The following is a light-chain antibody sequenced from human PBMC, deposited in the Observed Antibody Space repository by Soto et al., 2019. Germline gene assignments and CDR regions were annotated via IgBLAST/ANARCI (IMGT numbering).Light chain of an antibody. CDR1: SSDVGGYNF. CDR3: CSYAATYVYV. V-gene: IGLV2-11*01. CDR2: DVT. Sequence: QSVLTQPRSVSGSPGPSVTISCTGTSSDVGGYNFVSWYQQHPGEAPKLMIYDVTKRPAGVPDRFSGSKSGNTASLTISGLQAADEADYYCCSYAATYVYVFGTGTKLTVL. J-gene: IGLJ1*01.